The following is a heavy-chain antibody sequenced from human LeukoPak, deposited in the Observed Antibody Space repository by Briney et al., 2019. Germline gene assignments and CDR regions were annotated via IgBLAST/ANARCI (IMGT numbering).Heavy chain of an antibody. V-gene: IGHV4-34*01. CDR3: ARGAAGNVRDFDY. J-gene: IGHJ4*02. Sequence: SETLSLTCTVSGGSISSYYWSWIRQPPGKGLEWIGEINHSGSTNYNPSLKSRVTISVDTSKNQFSLKLGSVTAADTAVYYCARGAAGNVRDFDYWGQGTLVTVSS. D-gene: IGHD6-19*01. CDR2: INHSGST. CDR1: GGSISSYY.